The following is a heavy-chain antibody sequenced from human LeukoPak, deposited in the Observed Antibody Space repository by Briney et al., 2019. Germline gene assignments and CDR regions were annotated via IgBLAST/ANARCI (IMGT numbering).Heavy chain of an antibody. V-gene: IGHV3-30*02. CDR2: IRHDGSNE. J-gene: IGHJ4*02. CDR1: GFTFSSYG. D-gene: IGHD3-10*01. CDR3: AKEVHPYDSGTYYFDY. Sequence: GGSLRLSCVGSGFTFSSYGMRWVRQAAGKGLEWVAFIRHDGSNEYYADSVKGRFTVSRDNSKNTLFLQMNSLRVEEMAVYYCAKEVHPYDSGTYYFDYWGRGTLVTVSS.